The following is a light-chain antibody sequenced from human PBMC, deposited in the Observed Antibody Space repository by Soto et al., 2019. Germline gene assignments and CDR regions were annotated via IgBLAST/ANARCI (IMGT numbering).Light chain of an antibody. CDR1: QSVGTY. CDR3: QHRSIWPPA. CDR2: DSS. Sequence: EIVMTQSPATLSLSPGERATLSCRASQSVGTYLAWYQQKPGQAPRLLIYDSSKRAADIPARFSGSGSGTDFTLTMSSLEPEDFAVYYCQHRSIWPPAFGGGTKVEIK. V-gene: IGKV3-11*01. J-gene: IGKJ4*01.